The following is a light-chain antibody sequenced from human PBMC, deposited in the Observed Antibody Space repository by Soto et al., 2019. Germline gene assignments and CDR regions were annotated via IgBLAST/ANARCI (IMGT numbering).Light chain of an antibody. Sequence: QSALTQPPSASASPGQSVTISCTGTSSDVGGYNYVSWYQQHPGKAPKLMIYEVSKRPSGVPDRFSGSKSGNTASLTVSGLQAEDEADYYCSSYAGSNKLLFGGGTKLTVL. CDR2: EVS. CDR1: SSDVGGYNY. V-gene: IGLV2-8*01. CDR3: SSYAGSNKLL. J-gene: IGLJ2*01.